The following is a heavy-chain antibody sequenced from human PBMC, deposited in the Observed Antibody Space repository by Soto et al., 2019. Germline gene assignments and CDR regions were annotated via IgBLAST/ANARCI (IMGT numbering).Heavy chain of an antibody. CDR3: ARAPREGCPDY. J-gene: IGHJ4*02. Sequence: WTWIRQPPGKGPEWIGCVYYSGTTNYNPPLKSRVAISVNTSKNQFSLKMSSVTAADTAVYYCARAPREGCPDYWGQGSRVTVSS. CDR2: VYYSGTT. D-gene: IGHD2-15*01. V-gene: IGHV4-59*01.